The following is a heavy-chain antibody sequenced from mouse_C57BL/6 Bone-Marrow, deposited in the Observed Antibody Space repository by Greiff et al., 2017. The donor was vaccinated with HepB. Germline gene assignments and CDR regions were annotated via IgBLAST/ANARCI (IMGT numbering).Heavy chain of an antibody. CDR2: ISNGGGST. J-gene: IGHJ4*01. D-gene: IGHD1-1*01. CDR3: ASPYYYGSSYGYAMDY. Sequence: EVMLVESGGGLVQPGGSLKLSCAASGFTFSDYYMYWVRQTPEKRLEWVAYISNGGGSTYYPDTVKGRFTISRDNAKNTLYLQMSRLKSEDTAMYYCASPYYYGSSYGYAMDYWGQGTSVTVSS. CDR1: GFTFSDYY. V-gene: IGHV5-12*01.